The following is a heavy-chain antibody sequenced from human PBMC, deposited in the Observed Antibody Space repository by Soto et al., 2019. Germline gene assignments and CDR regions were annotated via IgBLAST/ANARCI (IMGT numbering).Heavy chain of an antibody. D-gene: IGHD6-19*01. CDR1: GGSISGSY. J-gene: IGHJ4*02. CDR2: VYYTGST. V-gene: IGHV4-59*01. Sequence: TLSLTCSVSGGSISGSYWSWIRQSPGKGLEWLGYVYYTGSTNYSPSLRSRVSISVDTSKNEFSLRLSSVTAADTAVYFCARSVAVPGAHIDYWGQGTQVTVPS. CDR3: ARSVAVPGAHIDY.